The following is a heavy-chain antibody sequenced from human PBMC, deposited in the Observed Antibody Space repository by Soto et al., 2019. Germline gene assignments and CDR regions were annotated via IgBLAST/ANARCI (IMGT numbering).Heavy chain of an antibody. D-gene: IGHD3-22*01. V-gene: IGHV5-10-1*01. J-gene: IGHJ4*02. CDR3: ARQIYDSDTGPNFQYYFDS. Sequence: GASLKISCQGSGYSFAGYWITWVRQKPGKGLEWMGRIDPSDSQTYYSPSFRGHVTISATKSITTVFLQWSSLTASDTAMYYCARQIYDSDTGPNFQYYFDSWGQGTPVTVSS. CDR2: IDPSDSQT. CDR1: GYSFAGYW.